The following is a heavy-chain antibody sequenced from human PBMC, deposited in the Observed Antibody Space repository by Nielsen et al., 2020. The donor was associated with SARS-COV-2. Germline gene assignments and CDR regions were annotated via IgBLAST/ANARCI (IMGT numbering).Heavy chain of an antibody. CDR3: ATAYCGGDCYLRYYYYMDV. V-gene: IGHV7-4-1*02. J-gene: IGHJ6*03. CDR1: GYTFTSYA. CDR2: INTNTGNP. D-gene: IGHD2-21*02. Sequence: ASVKVSCKASGYTFTSYAMNWVRQAPGQGLEWMGWINTNTGNPTYAQGFTGRFVFSLDTSVSTAYPQISSLKAEDTAVYYCATAYCGGDCYLRYYYYMDVWGKGTTVTVSS.